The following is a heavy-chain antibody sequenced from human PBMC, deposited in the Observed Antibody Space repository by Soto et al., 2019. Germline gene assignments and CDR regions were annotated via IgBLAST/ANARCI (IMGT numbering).Heavy chain of an antibody. Sequence: EVQLLESGGGLVQPGGSLRLSCAASGFIFRSFAMSWVRQAPGKGLEWVSCISDSGGSTYYADSVKGRFTIFRDNSKNTVYLQMDSLRAEGTALYYCAKAPWFDAWGRGTLVTVSS. J-gene: IGHJ5*02. CDR3: AKAPWFDA. CDR2: ISDSGGST. CDR1: GFIFRSFA. V-gene: IGHV3-23*01.